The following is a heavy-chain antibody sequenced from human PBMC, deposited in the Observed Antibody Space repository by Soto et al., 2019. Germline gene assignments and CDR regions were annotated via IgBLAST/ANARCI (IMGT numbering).Heavy chain of an antibody. CDR1: GYSFTSLD. CDR3: ARGVSAGVDY. CDR2: MQPSTGRT. V-gene: IGHV1-8*01. J-gene: IGHJ4*02. D-gene: IGHD1-26*01. Sequence: QVQLVQSGAEVREPGASVKVSCMASGYSFTSLDINWVRQTAGQGLEWMGWMQPSTGRTGYAQKFQGRVTMTRDTSINTAYMELTTLTSDDTAFSYCARGVSAGVDYWGQGTLVTVSS.